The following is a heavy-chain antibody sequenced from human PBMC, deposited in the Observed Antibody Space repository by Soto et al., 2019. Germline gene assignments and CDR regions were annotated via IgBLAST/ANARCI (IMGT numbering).Heavy chain of an antibody. J-gene: IGHJ4*02. CDR2: INPFDGSR. CDR1: GYIFTSYY. D-gene: IGHD3-10*01. CDR3: SRVDPGETSPFDH. V-gene: IGHV1-46*03. Sequence: QVELVQSGAEVKKPGASVKVSCKASGYIFTSYYLHWVRQAPGQGLEWMGWINPFDGSRMFAQRFQGRGTFTRGTATSTVYMELSGLRSDDTAVYYCSRVDPGETSPFDHWGQGTLVTVSS.